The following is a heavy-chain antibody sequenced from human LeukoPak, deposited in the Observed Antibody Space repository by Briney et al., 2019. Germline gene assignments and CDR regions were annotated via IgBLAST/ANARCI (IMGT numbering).Heavy chain of an antibody. J-gene: IGHJ4*02. V-gene: IGHV4-59*04. CDR3: ARGGEIIVGATHFDH. Sequence: PSETLSLTCTVSGGSISSYSWSWIRQAPGKGLEWVGDISNSGRTYYNPSLKSRVTMSVDRSKNQFSLNLSSVTAADTAVYYCARGGEIIVGATHFDHWGQGTLVTVSS. D-gene: IGHD1-26*01. CDR2: ISNSGRT. CDR1: GGSISSYS.